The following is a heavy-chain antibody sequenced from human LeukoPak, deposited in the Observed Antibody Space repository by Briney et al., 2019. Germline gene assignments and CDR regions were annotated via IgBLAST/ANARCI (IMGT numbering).Heavy chain of an antibody. D-gene: IGHD6-19*01. CDR2: ISSSSSYI. V-gene: IGHV3-21*01. J-gene: IGHJ4*02. Sequence: GGSLRLSCAASGFTFSSYSMNGVRQAPEKGLEWVSSISSSSSYIYYADSVKGRFTISRDNAKNSLYLQMNSLRAEDTAVYYCARPYSSGWYRERGERTIVSVSS. CDR3: ARPYSSGWYRE. CDR1: GFTFSSYS.